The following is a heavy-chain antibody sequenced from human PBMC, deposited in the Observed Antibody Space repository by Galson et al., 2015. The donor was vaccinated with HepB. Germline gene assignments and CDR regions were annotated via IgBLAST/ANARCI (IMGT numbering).Heavy chain of an antibody. Sequence: SLRLSCAASGFTFSRHAFHWVRQAPGKGLQWLSLISSAINTHNYADSVKGRFSVSRDNSRDTVYLQMNGLRPEDTAVYFCASDLDGSGSFYNMLAYWGQGIMVTVSS. CDR1: GFTFSRHA. J-gene: IGHJ4*02. CDR3: ASDLDGSGSFYNMLAY. D-gene: IGHD3-10*01. V-gene: IGHV3-30*04. CDR2: ISSAINTH.